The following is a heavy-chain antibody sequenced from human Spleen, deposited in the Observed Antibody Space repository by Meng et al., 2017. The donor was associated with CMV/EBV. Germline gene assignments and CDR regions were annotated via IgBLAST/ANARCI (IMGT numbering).Heavy chain of an antibody. CDR3: AKSIPNYFDY. D-gene: IGHD2-21*01. CDR2: ISYDGRNK. Sequence: LSLTCAAAGFTFRSYAMHWVRQAPGKGLEWVAVISYDGRNKYYADSVKGRFTISRDNSKNTLYLQMNSLRAEDTAVYYCAKSIPNYFDYWGQGTLVTVSS. CDR1: GFTFRSYA. V-gene: IGHV3-30*18. J-gene: IGHJ4*02.